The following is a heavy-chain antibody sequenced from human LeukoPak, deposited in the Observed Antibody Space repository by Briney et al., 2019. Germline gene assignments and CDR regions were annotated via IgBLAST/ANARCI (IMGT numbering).Heavy chain of an antibody. CDR3: ARQGGYCSSTSCYDDNWFDP. J-gene: IGHJ5*02. Sequence: GESLKISCKGSGYSFTSYWIGWVRQMPGKGLEWMGIIYPGDPDTRYSPSFQGQVTISADKSISTAYLQWSSLKASDTAMYYCARQGGYCSSTSCYDDNWFDPWGQGTLVTVSS. V-gene: IGHV5-51*01. CDR2: IYPGDPDT. D-gene: IGHD2-2*01. CDR1: GYSFTSYW.